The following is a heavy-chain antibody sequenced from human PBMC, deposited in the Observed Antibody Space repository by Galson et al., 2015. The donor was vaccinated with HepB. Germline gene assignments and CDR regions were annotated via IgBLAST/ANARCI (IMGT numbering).Heavy chain of an antibody. J-gene: IGHJ5*02. Sequence: SLRLSCAASGFTFSSYWMSWVRQAPGKGLEWVANIKQDGSEKYYVDSVKGRFTISRDNAKNSLYLQMNSLRAEDTAVYYCARRNGGRFLEWLPRSHNWFDPWGQGTLVTVSS. V-gene: IGHV3-7*03. D-gene: IGHD3-3*01. CDR1: GFTFSSYW. CDR2: IKQDGSEK. CDR3: ARRNGGRFLEWLPRSHNWFDP.